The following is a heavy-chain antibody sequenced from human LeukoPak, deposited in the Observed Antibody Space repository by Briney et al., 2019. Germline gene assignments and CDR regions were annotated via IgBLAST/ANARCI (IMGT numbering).Heavy chain of an antibody. D-gene: IGHD2-15*01. Sequence: HPGGSLRLSCAASGFTFSGSAMHWVRQASGKGLEWVGRIRSKANSYATAYAASVKGRFTISRDDSKNTAYLQMNSLKTEDTAVYYCTGTNCSGGSCYGYWGQGTLVSVS. V-gene: IGHV3-73*01. CDR2: IRSKANSYAT. CDR1: GFTFSGSA. J-gene: IGHJ4*02. CDR3: TGTNCSGGSCYGY.